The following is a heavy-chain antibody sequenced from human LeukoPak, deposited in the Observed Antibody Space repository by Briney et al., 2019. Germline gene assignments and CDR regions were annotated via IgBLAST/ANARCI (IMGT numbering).Heavy chain of an antibody. CDR3: TPDIVVVVAAT. Sequence: GGSLRLSCAASGFTFSGSAVHWVRQASGKGLEWVGRIRSKANSYTTAYAASVKGRFTISRDDSKNTAYLQMNSLKTEDTAVYYRTPDIVVVVAATWGQGTLVTVSS. J-gene: IGHJ5*02. CDR1: GFTFSGSA. D-gene: IGHD2-15*01. CDR2: IRSKANSYTT. V-gene: IGHV3-73*01.